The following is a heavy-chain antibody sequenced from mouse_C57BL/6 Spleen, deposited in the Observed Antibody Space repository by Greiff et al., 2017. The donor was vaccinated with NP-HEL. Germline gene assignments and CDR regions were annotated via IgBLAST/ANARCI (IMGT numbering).Heavy chain of an antibody. Sequence: ESGPGLVKPSQSLSLTCSVTGYSITSGYYWNWIRQFPGNKLEWMGYISYDGSNNYNPSLKNRISITRDTSKNQFFLKLNSVTTEDTATYYCARRDYDYGYYFDYWGQGTTLTVSS. CDR2: ISYDGSN. D-gene: IGHD2-4*01. CDR3: ARRDYDYGYYFDY. V-gene: IGHV3-6*01. J-gene: IGHJ2*01. CDR1: GYSITSGYY.